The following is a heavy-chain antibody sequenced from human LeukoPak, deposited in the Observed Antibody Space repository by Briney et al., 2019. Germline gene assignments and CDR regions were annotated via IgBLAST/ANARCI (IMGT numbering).Heavy chain of an antibody. Sequence: ASVKVSCKASGYTFTSYAMHWVRQAPGQRLEWMGWINAGNGNTKYSQEFQGRVTITRDTSASTAYMELSSLRSEDMAVYYCARARGNLFSVTMVPDYWGQGTLVTVSS. D-gene: IGHD3-10*01. CDR2: INAGNGNT. CDR1: GYTFTSYA. J-gene: IGHJ4*02. V-gene: IGHV1-3*03. CDR3: ARARGNLFSVTMVPDY.